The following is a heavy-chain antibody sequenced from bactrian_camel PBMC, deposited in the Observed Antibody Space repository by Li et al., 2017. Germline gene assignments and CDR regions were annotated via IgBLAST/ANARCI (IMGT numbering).Heavy chain of an antibody. J-gene: IGHJ4*01. CDR2: IDSDGIA. CDR1: GSIYGDAC. CDR3: ATKDLFGVDWFYGYNY. V-gene: IGHV3S53*01. Sequence: HVQLVESGGGSAQAGGSLRLSCGASGSIYGDACVGWLRQAPGKEREGVAAIDSDGIASYADSVKGRFTISLDNAKNTVYLQMNSLKPEDTAMYYCATKDLFGVDWFYGYNYWGQGTQVTVS. D-gene: IGHD7*01.